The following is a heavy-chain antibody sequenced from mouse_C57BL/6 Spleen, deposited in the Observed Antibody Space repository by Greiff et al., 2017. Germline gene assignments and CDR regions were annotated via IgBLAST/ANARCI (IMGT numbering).Heavy chain of an antibody. J-gene: IGHJ1*03. Sequence: QVQLPQSGAELARPGASVKMSCKASGYTFTSYTMHWVQQRPGQGLEWIGYINPSSGYTKYNQKFKDKATLTADKSSSTAYMQLSSLTSEDSAVYYWARDGSSPWYFDVWGTGTTVTVSS. V-gene: IGHV1-4*01. CDR3: ARDGSSPWYFDV. CDR1: GYTFTSYT. CDR2: INPSSGYT. D-gene: IGHD1-1*01.